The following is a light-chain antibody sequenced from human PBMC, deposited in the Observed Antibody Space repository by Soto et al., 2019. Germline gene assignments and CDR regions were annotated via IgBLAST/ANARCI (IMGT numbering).Light chain of an antibody. CDR3: SSYRSSDNFDV. V-gene: IGLV2-14*01. CDR2: DVS. CDR1: SSDIGGYEY. Sequence: QSALTQPASVSGSPGQPITISYTGTSSDIGGYEYVSWYQQHPGKAHKLVIYDVSNRPSGVSNRFSGSKSGNTASLTISGLQAEDEADYYCSSYRSSDNFDVFGPGTKLTVL. J-gene: IGLJ1*01.